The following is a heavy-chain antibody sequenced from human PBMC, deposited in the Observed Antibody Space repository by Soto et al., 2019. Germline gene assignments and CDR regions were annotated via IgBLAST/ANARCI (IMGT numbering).Heavy chain of an antibody. V-gene: IGHV1-2*04. CDR3: ARGDSTDCSNGVCSFFYNHDMDV. CDR1: GYSFTDYH. D-gene: IGHD2-8*01. CDR2: INPKSGGT. Sequence: QVQLVQSGAEVKKPGASVKVSCKASGYSFTDYHIHWVRQAPGQGLEWLGRINPKSGGTSTAQKFQGWVTMTTDTSISTASMELTTLTSDDTAIYYSARGDSTDCSNGVCSFFYNHDMDVWGQGTTVTVSS. J-gene: IGHJ6*02.